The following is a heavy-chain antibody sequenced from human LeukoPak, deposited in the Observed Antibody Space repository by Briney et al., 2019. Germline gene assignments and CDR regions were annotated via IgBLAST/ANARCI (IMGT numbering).Heavy chain of an antibody. CDR2: ISGSGDST. Sequence: GGSLRLSCAASGVTFSSYAMSWVRQAPGKGQEWVSAISGSGDSTYYADSVKGRFTISRDNSKNTLYLQMNSLRAEDTAVYYCGVDIVVVPGAPNWFDPWGQGTLITVSS. CDR3: GVDIVVVPGAPNWFDP. D-gene: IGHD2-2*01. CDR1: GVTFSSYA. V-gene: IGHV3-23*01. J-gene: IGHJ5*02.